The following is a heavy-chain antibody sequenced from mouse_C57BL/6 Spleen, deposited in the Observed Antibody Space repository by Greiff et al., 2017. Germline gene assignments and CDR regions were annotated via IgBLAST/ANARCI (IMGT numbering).Heavy chain of an antibody. Sequence: VQLQPSGAELMKPGASVKLSCKATGYTFTGYWIEWVQPRPGHGLEWIGEILPGSGSTNYNEKIKGKATFTADTSSNTAYMQLSSLTTEDSAIYYCASGLLRENFWYFDVWGTGTTVTVSS. D-gene: IGHD1-1*01. V-gene: IGHV1-9*01. J-gene: IGHJ1*03. CDR1: GYTFTGYW. CDR3: ASGLLRENFWYFDV. CDR2: ILPGSGST.